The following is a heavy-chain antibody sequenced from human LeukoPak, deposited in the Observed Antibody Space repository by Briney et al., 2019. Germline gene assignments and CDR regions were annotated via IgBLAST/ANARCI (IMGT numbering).Heavy chain of an antibody. CDR2: INHSGST. V-gene: IGHV4-34*01. J-gene: IGHJ4*02. CDR3: ARGATPSDTVVPFDY. Sequence: SETLSLTCAVYGGSFSGYYWSWIRQPPGKGLEWIGEINHSGSTNHNPSLKSRVTISVDTSKNQFSLKLSSVTAADTAVYYCARGATPSDTVVPFDYWGQGTLVTVSS. CDR1: GGSFSGYY. D-gene: IGHD4-23*01.